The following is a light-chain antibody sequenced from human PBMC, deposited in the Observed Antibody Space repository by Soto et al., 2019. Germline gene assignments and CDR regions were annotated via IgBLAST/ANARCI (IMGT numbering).Light chain of an antibody. CDR1: QSVSSY. Sequence: IVLTHSPATLSLSAGEIATLSFGASQSVSSYLAWYQQKPGQAPRLLIYDASNRATGIPARFSGSGSGTDFTLTISSLEPEDFAVYYCQQRSNWPPITFGQGTRLEIK. V-gene: IGKV3-11*01. CDR3: QQRSNWPPIT. J-gene: IGKJ5*01. CDR2: DAS.